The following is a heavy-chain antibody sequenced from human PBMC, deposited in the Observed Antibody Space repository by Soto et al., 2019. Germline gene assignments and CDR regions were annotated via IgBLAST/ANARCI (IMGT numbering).Heavy chain of an antibody. D-gene: IGHD6-13*01. V-gene: IGHV1-69*01. Sequence: SAKASSGACRGRIGFSALWWARQENEKGLEWMGGIIHIFGTTHYAQKLQGTVTITADESTSTAYMELSSLRSEDTAVYFSAKEEPTPAAATRSLDPWCPGPPVSSPQ. J-gene: IGHJ5*02. CDR1: RGRIGFSA. CDR2: IIHIFGTT. CDR3: AKEEPTPAAATRSLDP.